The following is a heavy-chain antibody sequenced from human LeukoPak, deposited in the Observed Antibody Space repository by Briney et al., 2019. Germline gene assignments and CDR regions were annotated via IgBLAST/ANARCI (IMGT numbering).Heavy chain of an antibody. CDR2: IYYSGST. J-gene: IGHJ6*02. CDR1: GGSIGSASAC. CDR3: ARDGLACYGMHV. V-gene: IGHV4-31*03. D-gene: IGHD3-3*02. Sequence: PSVTLSLACPVSGGSIGSASACWGWIRQHPGKGLEWIGYIYYSGSTYYNPSLKSRVTISVDTSKNQFSLKLSSVTAADTAVYYCARDGLACYGMHVWRQGTTVTVSS.